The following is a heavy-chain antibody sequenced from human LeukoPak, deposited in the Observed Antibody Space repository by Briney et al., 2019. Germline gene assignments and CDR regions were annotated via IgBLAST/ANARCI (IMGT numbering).Heavy chain of an antibody. Sequence: ASVKVSCKASGYTFTSYAMHWVRQAPGQRLEWMGWINAGNGNTKYSQEFQGRVTITRDTSASTAYTELSSLRSEDTAVYYCARGAARMVEIATIISFEYWGQGTLVTVSS. D-gene: IGHD5-24*01. CDR3: ARGAARMVEIATIISFEY. V-gene: IGHV1-3*03. CDR2: INAGNGNT. J-gene: IGHJ4*02. CDR1: GYTFTSYA.